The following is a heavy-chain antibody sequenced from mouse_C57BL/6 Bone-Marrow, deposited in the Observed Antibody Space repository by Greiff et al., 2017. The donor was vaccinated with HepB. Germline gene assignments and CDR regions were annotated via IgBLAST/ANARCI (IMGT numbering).Heavy chain of an antibody. V-gene: IGHV7-1*01. D-gene: IGHD1-1*01. CDR2: SRNKANDYTT. CDR1: GFTFSDFY. Sequence: VQLVESGGGLVQSGRSLRLSCATSGFTFSDFYMEWVRQAPGKGLEWIAASRNKANDYTTEYSASVKGRFIVSRDTSQSILYLQMNALRAEDTAIYYCARDARTTVVGGWYFDVWGTGTTVTVSS. J-gene: IGHJ1*03. CDR3: ARDARTTVVGGWYFDV.